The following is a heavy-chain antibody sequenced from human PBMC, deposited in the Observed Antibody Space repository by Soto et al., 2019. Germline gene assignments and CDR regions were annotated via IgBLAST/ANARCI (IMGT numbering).Heavy chain of an antibody. CDR1: GGSVSSYDYY. CDR2: IDYNGVT. J-gene: IGHJ4*02. D-gene: IGHD3-22*01. CDR3: ARKPWSSGYYYFAEY. V-gene: IGHV4-39*01. Sequence: KTSETLSLTCTVSGGSVSSYDYYWGWIRQPPAKGLEWIGNIDYNGVTSYNPSLKTRLTISRDTSKNQFSLKLSSVTAADTAVYYCARKPWSSGYYYFAEYWGQGTLVTVSS.